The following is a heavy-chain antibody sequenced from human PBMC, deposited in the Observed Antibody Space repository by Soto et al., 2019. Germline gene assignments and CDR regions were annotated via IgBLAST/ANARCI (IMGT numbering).Heavy chain of an antibody. CDR1: GFTFSSYG. J-gene: IGHJ4*02. CDR2: ISYDGSNK. D-gene: IGHD1-7*01. CDR3: AKSYTMNYDGDFDY. V-gene: IGHV3-30*18. Sequence: QVQLVESGGGVVQPGRSLRLSCAASGFTFSSYGMHWVRQAPGKGLEWVAVISYDGSNKNYADSVKGRFTITRDNSKNTLYLQMNSLKAEDTAVYSCAKSYTMNYDGDFDYWGQGTLVTVSS.